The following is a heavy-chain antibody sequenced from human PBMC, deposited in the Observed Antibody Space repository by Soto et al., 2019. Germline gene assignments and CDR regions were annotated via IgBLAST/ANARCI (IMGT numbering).Heavy chain of an antibody. CDR3: AGAWKIEKFGVISMSKGLDV. J-gene: IGHJ6*02. V-gene: IGHV3-11*01. CDR1: GFIFSDYY. CDR2: SSNRDRST. D-gene: IGHD3-3*01. Sequence: QVQLVESGGGLVKPGGSLRLSCAASGFIFSDYYMTWIRQAPGKGLEWLSCSSNRDRSTYYANSVKDRFVVSKDNAKNLVYLQKNSLRAEDTAVYFCAGAWKIEKFGVISMSKGLDVWGQGTMVTVSS.